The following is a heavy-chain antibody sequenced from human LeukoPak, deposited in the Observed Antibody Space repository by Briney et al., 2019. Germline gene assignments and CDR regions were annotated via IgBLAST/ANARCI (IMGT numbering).Heavy chain of an antibody. CDR3: ARHFAPSIRFGSKPMYYFDY. J-gene: IGHJ4*02. CDR2: IYSGGST. CDR1: GFTVSSNY. Sequence: PGGSLRLSCAASGFTVSSNYMSWVRQAPGKGLEWVSVIYSGGSTYYANSVKGRFTISRDNSKNTLYLQMNSLRAEDTAVYYCARHFAPSIRFGSKPMYYFDYWGQGTLVTVSS. D-gene: IGHD3-10*01. V-gene: IGHV3-66*04.